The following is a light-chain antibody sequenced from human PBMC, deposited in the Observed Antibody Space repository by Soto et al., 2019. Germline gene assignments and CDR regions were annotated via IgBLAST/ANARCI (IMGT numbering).Light chain of an antibody. CDR3: QQYNTYSWT. CDR2: DAS. V-gene: IGKV1-5*01. Sequence: IEMSQSPSSQSASVGDRVTITCRASQSLNKWLAWYQQKPGKAHKLLIYDASILQSGVPSRFSGSGSGTESALTSSGLEPDDFSTDYCQQYNTYSWTFGQGTKVEI. CDR1: QSLNKW. J-gene: IGKJ1*01.